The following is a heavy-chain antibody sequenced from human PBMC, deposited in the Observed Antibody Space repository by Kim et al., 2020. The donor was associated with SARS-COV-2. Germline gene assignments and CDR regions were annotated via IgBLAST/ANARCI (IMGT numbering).Heavy chain of an antibody. J-gene: IGHJ6*02. CDR1: GFTFSSYS. Sequence: GGSLRLSCAASGFTFSSYSMNWVRQAPGKGLEWVSSISSSSSYIYYADSVKGRFTISRDNAKNSLYLQMNSLRAEDTAVYYCARDGTVRMGIWGDYYYGMDVWGQGTTVTVSS. V-gene: IGHV3-21*01. CDR3: ARDGTVRMGIWGDYYYGMDV. D-gene: IGHD7-27*01. CDR2: ISSSSSYI.